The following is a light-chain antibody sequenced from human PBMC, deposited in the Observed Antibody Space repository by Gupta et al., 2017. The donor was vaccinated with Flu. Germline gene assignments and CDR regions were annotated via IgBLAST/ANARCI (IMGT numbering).Light chain of an antibody. CDR1: NSNIGPNY. J-gene: IGLJ3*02. CDR3: GTWDHSLNNGRV. CDR2: DNN. V-gene: IGLV1-51*01. Sequence: QSVFTQPPSVSAAPGQKVTISCPGSNSNIGPNYVSWYQQLPGTAPKLLIYDNNKRPSGIPDRFSGSKSGTSATRGITGLQTGDEADYYCGTWDHSLNNGRVFGGGTKLTVL.